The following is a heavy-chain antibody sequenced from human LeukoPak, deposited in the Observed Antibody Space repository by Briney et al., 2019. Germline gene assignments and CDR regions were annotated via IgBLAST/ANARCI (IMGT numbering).Heavy chain of an antibody. CDR3: ARGPAASGL. D-gene: IGHD2-2*01. CDR1: GGSVSSGGYY. V-gene: IGHV4-31*03. Sequence: SETLSLTCTVSGGSVSSGGYYWSWTRQHPGKGLEWIGYMSYSGSTDYNPSLKSRTAISVDTSKNQFSLKLSSVTDADTAVYYCARGPAASGLWGQGTLVTVSS. J-gene: IGHJ4*02. CDR2: MSYSGST.